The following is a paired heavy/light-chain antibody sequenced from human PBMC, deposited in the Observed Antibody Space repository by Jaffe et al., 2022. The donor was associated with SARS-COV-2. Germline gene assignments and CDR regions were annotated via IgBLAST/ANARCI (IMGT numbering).Heavy chain of an antibody. CDR3: ASDPTASDGRYWYFDI. Sequence: QLQLQESGPGLVKPSETLSLTCTVSGASISSTIYYWGWIRQPPGKGLEWIGSIYYSGSTYKHINPSLKSRVTLSVDTSKNQVSLIVSSVTAADTAVYYCASDPTASDGRYWYFDIWGRGTLVTVSS. CDR1: GASISSTIYY. V-gene: IGHV4-39*01. CDR2: IYYSGST. D-gene: IGHD2-21*02. J-gene: IGHJ2*01.
Light chain of an antibody. CDR2: TND. V-gene: IGLV1-44*01. CDR1: SSNIGSDY. CDR3: ASWDDNLKGL. J-gene: IGLJ3*02. Sequence: QSVLTQPPSVSGTPGQRVTISCSGSSSNIGSDYVYWYQQLPGTTPKLLIHTNDQRPSGVPDRFSGSKSGTSASLAISGLQSEDEADYYCASWDDNLKGLFGGGTKLTVL.